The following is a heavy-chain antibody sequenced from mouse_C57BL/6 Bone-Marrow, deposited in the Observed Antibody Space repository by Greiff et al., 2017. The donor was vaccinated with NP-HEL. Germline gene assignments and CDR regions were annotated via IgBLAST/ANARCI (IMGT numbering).Heavy chain of an antibody. D-gene: IGHD1-1*01. CDR1: GFTFSSYG. CDR3: ARHGYGSSRLDY. V-gene: IGHV5-6*01. CDR2: ISSGGSYT. J-gene: IGHJ2*01. Sequence: EVKLVESGGDLVKPGGSLKLSCAASGFTFSSYGMSWVRQTPDKRLEWVATISSGGSYTYYPDSVKGRFTISRDNAKNTLYLQMSSLKSEDTAMYYCARHGYGSSRLDYWGQGTTLTVSS.